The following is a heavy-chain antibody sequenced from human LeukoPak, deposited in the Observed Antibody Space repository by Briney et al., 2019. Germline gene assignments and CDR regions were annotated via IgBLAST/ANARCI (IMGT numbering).Heavy chain of an antibody. D-gene: IGHD4-17*01. CDR1: GYTFTGYY. V-gene: IGHV1-2*02. J-gene: IGHJ5*02. CDR2: INPNSGGT. CDR3: ARVEVTRHNWFDP. Sequence: GASVKVSCKASGYTFTGYYMHWVRQAPGQGLEWMGWINPNSGGTNYAQKFQSRVTMTRDTSISTAYMELSRLRSDDTAVYYCARVEVTRHNWFDPWGQGTLVTVSS.